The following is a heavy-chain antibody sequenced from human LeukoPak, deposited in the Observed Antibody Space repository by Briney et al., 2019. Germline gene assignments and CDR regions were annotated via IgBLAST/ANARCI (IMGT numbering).Heavy chain of an antibody. CDR1: VFTFSNYS. Sequence: KAVGSLRLSCAASVFTFSNYSMNCVRQAPGKGLGWVLSITISISYLYYAESVTGRSTIARDNAKNSLYLQMNSLRAEDTAAYYCARGGDYDILTGYPHYYYYGMDVWGQGTTVTVSS. CDR2: ITISISYL. D-gene: IGHD3-9*01. V-gene: IGHV3-21*01. CDR3: ARGGDYDILTGYPHYYYYGMDV. J-gene: IGHJ6*02.